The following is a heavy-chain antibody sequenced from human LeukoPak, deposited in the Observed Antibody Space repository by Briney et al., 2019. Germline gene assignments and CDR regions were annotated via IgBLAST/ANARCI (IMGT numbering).Heavy chain of an antibody. D-gene: IGHD3-22*01. J-gene: IGHJ5*02. Sequence: ASVKVSCKASGYTFTGYYMHWVRQAPGQGLEWMGWINPNSGGTNYAQKFQGRVTMTRDTSISTAYMELSRLRSDDTAVYYCAAYDSSGVGWFDPWGQGTLVTVSS. CDR3: AAYDSSGVGWFDP. CDR2: INPNSGGT. V-gene: IGHV1-2*02. CDR1: GYTFTGYY.